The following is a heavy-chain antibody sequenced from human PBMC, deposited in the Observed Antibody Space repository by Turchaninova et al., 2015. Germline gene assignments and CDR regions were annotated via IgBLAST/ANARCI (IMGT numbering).Heavy chain of an antibody. CDR3: ARPHGGPYAFDI. V-gene: IGHV4-30-4*08. Sequence: QVQLQESGPGLVKPSPTLSLTCTVPGGSISSGDYYWSWIRQPPGKGLEWIGYIYYSGNTYYNPSLKSRVTISVDTSKNQLSLKVSSVTAADTAVYYCARPHGGPYAFDIWGQGTMVTVSS. J-gene: IGHJ3*02. CDR2: IYYSGNT. D-gene: IGHD2-15*01. CDR1: GGSISSGDYY.